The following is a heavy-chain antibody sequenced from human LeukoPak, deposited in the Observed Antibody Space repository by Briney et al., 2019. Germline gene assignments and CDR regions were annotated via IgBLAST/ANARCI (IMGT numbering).Heavy chain of an antibody. CDR2: IYYSGST. CDR1: GGSISSSSYY. Sequence: SETLSLTCTVSGGSISSSSYYWGWIRQPPGKGPEWIGSIYYSGSTYYNPSLKSRVTISVDTSKNQFSLKLSSVTAADTAVYYCARERVPPIQMATIINYFDYWGQGTLVTVSS. D-gene: IGHD5-24*01. V-gene: IGHV4-39*07. J-gene: IGHJ4*02. CDR3: ARERVPPIQMATIINYFDY.